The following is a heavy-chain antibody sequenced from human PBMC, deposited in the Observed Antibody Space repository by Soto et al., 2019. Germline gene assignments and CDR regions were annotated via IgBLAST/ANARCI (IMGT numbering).Heavy chain of an antibody. D-gene: IGHD2-2*01. CDR2: ISAYNGNT. CDR3: ASDPPPPGY. Sequence: QGQLVQSGAEVKKPWASVKVSCKASGYTFASYAISWMRQAPGHGREWMGWISAYNGNTNYAQKLQGRVTMTTDTSTSTAYMELRSLISDDTAVDYCASDPPPPGYWGQGTLVTVSS. V-gene: IGHV1-18*01. CDR1: GYTFASYA. J-gene: IGHJ4*02.